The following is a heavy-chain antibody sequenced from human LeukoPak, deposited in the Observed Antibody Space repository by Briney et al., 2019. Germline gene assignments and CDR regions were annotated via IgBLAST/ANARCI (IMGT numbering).Heavy chain of an antibody. CDR1: GFTFSSYA. CDR2: ISCSGGST. V-gene: IGHV3-23*01. Sequence: GGSLRLSCAASGFTFSSYAMSWVRQAPGKGLEWVSAISCSGGSTYYAASVKGRFTISRDNSKNTLYMQMNSLRAEDTAVYYCAKDRGDYVFDYWGQGTLVTVSS. J-gene: IGHJ4*02. CDR3: AKDRGDYVFDY. D-gene: IGHD4-17*01.